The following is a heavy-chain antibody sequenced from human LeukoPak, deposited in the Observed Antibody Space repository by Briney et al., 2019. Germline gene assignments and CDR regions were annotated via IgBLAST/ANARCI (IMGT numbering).Heavy chain of an antibody. CDR1: GYTFTNYA. CDR2: INAGSGNT. CDR3: ASGRIAVAGPAYYYYGMDV. J-gene: IGHJ6*02. Sequence: GASVKVSCKASGYTFTNYAMHWVRQAPGQRLEWMGWINAGSGNTKYSQKFQGRVTITRDTSARTVYMELSSLRSEDTAVYYCASGRIAVAGPAYYYYGMDVWGQGTTVTVSS. V-gene: IGHV1-3*01. D-gene: IGHD6-19*01.